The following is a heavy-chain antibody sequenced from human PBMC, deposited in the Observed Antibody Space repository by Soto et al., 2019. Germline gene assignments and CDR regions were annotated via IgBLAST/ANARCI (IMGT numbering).Heavy chain of an antibody. Sequence: QITLKESGPTLVKPTQTLTLTCTFSGFSLSTSGVGVGWIRQPPGKALEWLALIYWDDDKRYSPSLKSRLTITKDTSKNRVVLTMTNMDPVDTATYYCAHRQDSSSSGLVDYWGQGTLVTVSS. CDR2: IYWDDDK. J-gene: IGHJ4*02. CDR1: GFSLSTSGVG. V-gene: IGHV2-5*02. CDR3: AHRQDSSSSGLVDY. D-gene: IGHD6-6*01.